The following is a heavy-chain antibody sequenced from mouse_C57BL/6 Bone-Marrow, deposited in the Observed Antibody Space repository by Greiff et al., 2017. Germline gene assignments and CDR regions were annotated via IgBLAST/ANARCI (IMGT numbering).Heavy chain of an antibody. CDR3: AVAYYSNYVPWFAY. CDR2: ISSGSSTI. D-gene: IGHD2-5*01. J-gene: IGHJ3*01. Sequence: DVMLVESGGGLVKPGGSLKLSCAASGFTFSDYGMHWVRQAPEKGLEWVAYISSGSSTIYYADTVKGRFTITRDNAKNTLFLQMTSLRSEDTAMYYYAVAYYSNYVPWFAYWGQGTLVTVSA. V-gene: IGHV5-17*01. CDR1: GFTFSDYG.